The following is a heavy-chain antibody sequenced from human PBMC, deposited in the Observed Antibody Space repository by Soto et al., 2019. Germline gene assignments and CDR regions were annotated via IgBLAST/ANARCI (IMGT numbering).Heavy chain of an antibody. V-gene: IGHV4-30-4*02. CDR1: GGSISRGDYY. CDR2: IYYSGST. CDR3: ARDPTSVDCGGDCHLI. Sequence: TSETLSLTCTVSGGSISRGDYYWSWIRQPPGKVLEWIGYIYYSGSTYYNPSLKSRVTISVDTSKNQFSLKLSSVTAADTAVYYCARDPTSVDCGGDCHLIWGQGTLVTVSS. D-gene: IGHD2-21*02. J-gene: IGHJ4*02.